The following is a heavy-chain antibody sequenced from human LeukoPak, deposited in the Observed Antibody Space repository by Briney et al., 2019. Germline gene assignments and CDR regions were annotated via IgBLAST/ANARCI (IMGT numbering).Heavy chain of an antibody. J-gene: IGHJ4*02. CDR2: INHSGST. CDR3: ARGHYYGSGSYDY. D-gene: IGHD3-10*01. Sequence: PSETLSLTCAVYGGSFSGYYWSWIRQPPGKGLEWIGEINHSGSTNYNPSLKSRVTISVDTSKNQFSLKLSSVTAADTAVYYCARGHYYGSGSYDYWGQRTLVTVSS. V-gene: IGHV4-34*01. CDR1: GGSFSGYY.